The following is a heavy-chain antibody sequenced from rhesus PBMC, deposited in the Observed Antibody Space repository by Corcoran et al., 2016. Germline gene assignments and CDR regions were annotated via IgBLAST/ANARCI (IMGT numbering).Heavy chain of an antibody. D-gene: IGHD4-29*01. Sequence: QVQLQESGPGLVKPSETLSLTCAVTGDSIRRGSRWSWIRPPQGKGMEWFGYIGGSSGITNYNPSLKSRVTISKDTSKNQFSLKLSSVTAADTAVYYCASDDYGSSYRNWGQGVLVTVSS. CDR1: GDSIRRGSR. J-gene: IGHJ4*01. V-gene: IGHV4-127*01. CDR2: IGGSSGIT. CDR3: ASDDYGSSYRN.